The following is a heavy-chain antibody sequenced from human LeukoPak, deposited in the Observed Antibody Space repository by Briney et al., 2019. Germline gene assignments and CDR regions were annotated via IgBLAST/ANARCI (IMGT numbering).Heavy chain of an antibody. J-gene: IGHJ4*02. CDR1: GYRFTSYW. CDR3: AIGGDSSTSCYRCFNF. Sequence: GASLQISCTGSGYRFTSYWSGWVRQMPGKGREWVAIIYPGDSDTRYSPSFRGQVTISADKSISTAYLQWDSLEASDTAMYYCAIGGDSSTSCYRCFNFWGQGTLVTISS. V-gene: IGHV5-51*01. CDR2: IYPGDSDT. D-gene: IGHD2-2*01.